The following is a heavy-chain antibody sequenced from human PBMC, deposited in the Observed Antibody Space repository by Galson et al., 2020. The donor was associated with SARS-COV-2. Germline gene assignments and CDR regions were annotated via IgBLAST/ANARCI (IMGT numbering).Heavy chain of an antibody. D-gene: IGHD3-22*01. CDR2: ISVTGGDT. CDR1: GFIFSNYA. CDR3: AKDVRPTSSSWDGGIDY. V-gene: IGHV3-23*01. Sequence: GGSLRLSCAASGFIFSNYAMSWVRQAPGKGLEWVSAISVTGGDTWYSKSVKGRFTVSRDNAKNTLYLHMNSLRAEDAAVYYCAKDVRPTSSSWDGGIDYWGQGTLVTVSS. J-gene: IGHJ4*02.